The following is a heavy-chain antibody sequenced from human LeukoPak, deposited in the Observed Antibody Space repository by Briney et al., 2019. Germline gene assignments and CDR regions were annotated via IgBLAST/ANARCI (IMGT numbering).Heavy chain of an antibody. CDR1: GFTFSDYY. V-gene: IGHV3-11*05. Sequence: GGSPRPSCAASGFTFSDYYTSWIRQAPGKGLGWVSYISGTSTYTNYADSVKGRFTISRDNAKNSLYLQMNSLRAEDTAVYYCARDISYCGGDCAPYYLDYWGQGTLVTVSS. J-gene: IGHJ4*02. CDR3: ARDISYCGGDCAPYYLDY. D-gene: IGHD2-21*02. CDR2: ISGTSTYT.